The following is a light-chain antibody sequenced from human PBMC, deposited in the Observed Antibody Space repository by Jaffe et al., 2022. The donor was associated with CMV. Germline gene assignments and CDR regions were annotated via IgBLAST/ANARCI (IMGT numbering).Light chain of an antibody. V-gene: IGLV2-23*02. CDR2: EVT. Sequence: QSALTQPASVSGSPGQSITISCTGTSSDVGSYNLVSWYQHHPGKAPKFMLYEVTKRPSGVSDRFSGSKSGNTASLTISGLQAEDEADYYCCSYAGSDTYVFGSGTKVTVL. CDR1: SSDVGSYNL. J-gene: IGLJ1*01. CDR3: CSYAGSDTYV.